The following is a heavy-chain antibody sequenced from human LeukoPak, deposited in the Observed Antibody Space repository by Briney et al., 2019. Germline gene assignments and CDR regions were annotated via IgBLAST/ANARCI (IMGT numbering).Heavy chain of an antibody. CDR1: GGSFRGYY. D-gene: IGHD4-17*01. J-gene: IGHJ4*02. V-gene: IGHV4-34*01. CDR2: INHSGST. CDR3: ARSFLMTTVTKLGGRYFDY. Sequence: SETLSLTCAVYGGSFRGYYWSWIRQPPGKGLEWIGEINHSGSTNYNPSLKSRVTISVDTSKNQFSLKLSSVTAADTAVYYCARSFLMTTVTKLGGRYFDYWGQGTLVTVSS.